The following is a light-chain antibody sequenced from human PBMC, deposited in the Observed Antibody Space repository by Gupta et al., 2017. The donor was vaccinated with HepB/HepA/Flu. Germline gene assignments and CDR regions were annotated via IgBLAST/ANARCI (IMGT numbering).Light chain of an antibody. CDR1: QSVSSSY. J-gene: IGKJ1*01. CDR3: QQSGSSPT. V-gene: IGKV3-20*01. CDR2: GAS. Sequence: EIVLTQSPGTLSLSPGERATLSCRASQSVSSSYLAWYQQKPGQAPRLLIYGASSRATAIPDRFSGSGSGTDFTLTISRLEPEDFAVYYCQQSGSSPTFGQGTKVEIK.